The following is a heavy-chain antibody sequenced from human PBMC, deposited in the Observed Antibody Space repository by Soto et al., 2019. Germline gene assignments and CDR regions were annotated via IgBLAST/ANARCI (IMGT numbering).Heavy chain of an antibody. CDR2: IYNSGGT. V-gene: IGHV4-59*02. J-gene: IGHJ4*02. CDR1: GGSVNSYD. Sequence: PSETLSLTCSVSGGSVNSYDWSWIRQPPGKELEWIGYIYNSGGTDYNPSLKSRVTISEDTSKNQFSLKLSSVTATDTALYYCARGLLTYSNYAFDYWGQGTLVTVSS. CDR3: ARGLLTYSNYAFDY. D-gene: IGHD4-4*01.